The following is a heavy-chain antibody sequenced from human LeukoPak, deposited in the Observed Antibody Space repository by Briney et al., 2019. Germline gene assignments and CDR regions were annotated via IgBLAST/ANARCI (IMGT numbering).Heavy chain of an antibody. J-gene: IGHJ4*02. CDR1: GGSISSSSYY. Sequence: PSETLSLTCTVSGGSISSSSYYWGWIRQHPGKSLEWIGYIYYSGSTYYNPSLKSRVTISVDTSKNQFSLKLSSVTAADTAVYYCARVYGGKATGGAVDYWGQGTLVTVSS. CDR2: IYYSGST. CDR3: ARVYGGKATGGAVDY. D-gene: IGHD4-23*01. V-gene: IGHV4-31*03.